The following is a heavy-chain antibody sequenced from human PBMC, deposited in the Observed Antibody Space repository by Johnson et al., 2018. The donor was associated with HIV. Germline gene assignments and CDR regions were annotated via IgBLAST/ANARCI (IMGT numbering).Heavy chain of an antibody. Sequence: QVLLVESGGGVVQPGRSLRLSCAASGFTFSSYGMHWVRQAPGKGLEWVANIKQNGGEKYYVDSVKGRFTISRDNSKNTLYLQMNSLRAEDTAVYYCARRGWELWTTQNAFDIWGQGTMVTVSS. V-gene: IGHV3-30*03. J-gene: IGHJ3*02. D-gene: IGHD1-26*01. CDR2: IKQNGGEK. CDR3: ARRGWELWTTQNAFDI. CDR1: GFTFSSYG.